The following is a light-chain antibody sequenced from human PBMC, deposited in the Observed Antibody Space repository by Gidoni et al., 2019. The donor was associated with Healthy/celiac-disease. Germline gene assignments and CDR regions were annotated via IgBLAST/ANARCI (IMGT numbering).Light chain of an antibody. CDR3: QQSYRTPRT. J-gene: IGKJ2*01. V-gene: IGKV1-39*01. CDR1: QSISSY. Sequence: ESPSSLSASVGDRVTITCRASQSISSYLNWYQQKPGKAPKLLIYAASSLQSGVPSRFSGSGSGTDFTLTISSLQPEDFATYYCQQSYRTPRTFGQGTKLEIK. CDR2: AAS.